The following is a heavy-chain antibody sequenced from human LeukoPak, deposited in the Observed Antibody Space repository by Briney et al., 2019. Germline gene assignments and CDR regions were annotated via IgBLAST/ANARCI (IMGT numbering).Heavy chain of an antibody. CDR1: GGSISSSPYY. CDR3: AREGGVATISPYFDY. Sequence: SETLSLTCTVSGGSISSSPYYWGWIRQPPGKGLEWIGSIYYSGTTHYSPSLESRVTISVDTSKNQFSLKLSSVTAADTAVYYCAREGGVATISPYFDYWGQGTLVTVSS. D-gene: IGHD5-12*01. V-gene: IGHV4-39*07. CDR2: IYYSGTT. J-gene: IGHJ4*02.